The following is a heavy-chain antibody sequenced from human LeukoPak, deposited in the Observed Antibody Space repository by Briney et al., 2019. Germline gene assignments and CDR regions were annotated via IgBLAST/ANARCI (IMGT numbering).Heavy chain of an antibody. Sequence: GSLRLSCAASGFTFSSYAMSWVRQAPGKGLERVSAISGSGGSTYYADSVKGRFTISRDNSKNTLYLQMNSLRAEDTAVYYCAKGEGYYGSGSYYILSKPVDYWGQGTLVTVSS. CDR1: GFTFSSYA. CDR3: AKGEGYYGSGSYYILSKPVDY. J-gene: IGHJ4*02. CDR2: ISGSGGST. V-gene: IGHV3-23*01. D-gene: IGHD3-10*01.